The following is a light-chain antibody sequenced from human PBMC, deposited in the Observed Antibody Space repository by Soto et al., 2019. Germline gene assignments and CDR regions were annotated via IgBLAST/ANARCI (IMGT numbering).Light chain of an antibody. Sequence: QSALTQPASVSASPGQSITISCTGTSSDVGAFNYVSWFQQHPGEAPKLMIYEVNNRPSGVSNRFSASKSGNTASLTISGLQAEDEGDYYCSSYTTSGTGVFGGGTKLTVL. J-gene: IGLJ3*02. CDR1: SSDVGAFNY. CDR2: EVN. CDR3: SSYTTSGTGV. V-gene: IGLV2-14*01.